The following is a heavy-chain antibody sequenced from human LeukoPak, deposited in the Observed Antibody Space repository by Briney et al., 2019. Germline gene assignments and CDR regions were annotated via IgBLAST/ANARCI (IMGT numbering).Heavy chain of an antibody. Sequence: GGSLRLSCAASGFTFSSYAMHWVRQAPGKGLEWVAVISYDGSNKYYADSVKGRFTISRDNSKNTLYLQMNSLRAEDTAVYYCARDGWGYSYAQDYWGQGTLVTVSS. D-gene: IGHD5-18*01. J-gene: IGHJ4*02. CDR2: ISYDGSNK. V-gene: IGHV3-30-3*01. CDR1: GFTFSSYA. CDR3: ARDGWGYSYAQDY.